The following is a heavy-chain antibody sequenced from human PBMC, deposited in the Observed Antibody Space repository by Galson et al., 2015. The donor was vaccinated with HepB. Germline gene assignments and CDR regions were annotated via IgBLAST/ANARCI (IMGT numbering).Heavy chain of an antibody. Sequence: SVKVSCKASGYTFTSYGISWVRQAPGQGLEWMGWISAYNGNTNYAQKLQGRVTMTTDTSTSTAYMELRSLRSDDTAVYYCARARLALRFLEWLLSYFDYWGQGTLVTVSS. J-gene: IGHJ4*02. D-gene: IGHD3-3*01. CDR3: ARARLALRFLEWLLSYFDY. V-gene: IGHV1-18*01. CDR2: ISAYNGNT. CDR1: GYTFTSYG.